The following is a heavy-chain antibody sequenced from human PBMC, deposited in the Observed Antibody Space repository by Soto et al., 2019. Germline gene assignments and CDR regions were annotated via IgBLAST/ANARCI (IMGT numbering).Heavy chain of an antibody. CDR1: GGSISSSSYY. V-gene: IGHV4-39*01. CDR3: ARHPKYSSRWYGWFDP. J-gene: IGHJ5*02. CDR2: IYYSGST. Sequence: QLQLQESGPGLVKPSETLSLTCTVSGGSISSSSYYWGWIRQPPGKGLEWIGSIYYSGSTYSNPSLKSRVTISVDTSTNQFALKLSSVTAADTAVYYCARHPKYSSRWYGWFDPWGQGTLVTVSS. D-gene: IGHD6-13*01.